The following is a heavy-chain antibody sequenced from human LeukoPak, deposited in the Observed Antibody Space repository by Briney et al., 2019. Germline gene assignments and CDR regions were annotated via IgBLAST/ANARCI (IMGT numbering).Heavy chain of an antibody. V-gene: IGHV3-74*01. Sequence: GGSLRLSCAASGFTFGSYWMHWVRQAPGKGLVWVSRISGDGRTTSYADSVKGRFTISRDNAKNTLYLQMNSLRVEDTAVYYCVDYGKRWGQGTLVTVSS. CDR3: VDYGKR. D-gene: IGHD4-17*01. CDR1: GFTFGSYW. CDR2: ISGDGRTT. J-gene: IGHJ4*02.